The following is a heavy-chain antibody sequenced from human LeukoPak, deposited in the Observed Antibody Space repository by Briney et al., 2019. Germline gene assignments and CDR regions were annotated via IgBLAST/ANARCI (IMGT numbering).Heavy chain of an antibody. Sequence: GGSLRLSCAASVFTFSSYSMNWVRQAPDKGLEWGGFISYDAANEYYADSVKGRFTISRDNSKNTLYLQMNSLRTEDTAVYYCAKVGGVVIPGAYWGQGTLVTVSS. V-gene: IGHV3-30*18. D-gene: IGHD3-3*01. CDR2: ISYDAANE. CDR3: AKVGGVVIPGAY. J-gene: IGHJ4*02. CDR1: VFTFSSYS.